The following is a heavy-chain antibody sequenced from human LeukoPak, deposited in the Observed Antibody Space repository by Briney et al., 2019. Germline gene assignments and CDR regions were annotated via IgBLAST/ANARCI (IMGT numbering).Heavy chain of an antibody. D-gene: IGHD6-13*01. CDR1: GDSISSYY. J-gene: IGHJ4*02. Sequence: SETLSLTCTVSGDSISSYYWSWIRQPAGKGLEWIGRIYTSGSTNYNPSLKSRVTMSVDTSKKQFSLKLSSVTAADTAVYYCATGYSSSWFDYWGQGTLVTVSS. V-gene: IGHV4-4*07. CDR2: IYTSGST. CDR3: ATGYSSSWFDY.